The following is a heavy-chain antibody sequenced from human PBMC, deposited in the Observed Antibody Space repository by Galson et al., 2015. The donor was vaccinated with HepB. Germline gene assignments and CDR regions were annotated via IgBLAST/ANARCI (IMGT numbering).Heavy chain of an antibody. CDR2: IYSGGST. CDR3: ARELNWAYDI. V-gene: IGHV3-66*01. Sequence: SLRLSCAASGITVSSNFMSWVRQAPGKGLEWVSDIYSGGSTYSADSVKGRFTISRDNFKNTLSLQMSSLRAEDTAVYYCARELNWAYDIWGQGTMVTVSS. D-gene: IGHD1-1*01. J-gene: IGHJ3*02. CDR1: GITVSSNF.